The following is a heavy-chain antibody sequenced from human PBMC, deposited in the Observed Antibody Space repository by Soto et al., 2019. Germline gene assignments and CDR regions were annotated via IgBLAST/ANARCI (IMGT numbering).Heavy chain of an antibody. Sequence: GESLKIPCKGSGYTFTTYWIGWVHQMPGKGLEWMGIIYPGDSDTTYSPSFQGQVTISADKSISTAYLQWNSLKASDSAMYYCGRLDSSYYFDYWGQGTLVTVSS. D-gene: IGHD3-22*01. CDR3: GRLDSSYYFDY. CDR1: GYTFTTYW. CDR2: IYPGDSDT. J-gene: IGHJ4*02. V-gene: IGHV5-51*07.